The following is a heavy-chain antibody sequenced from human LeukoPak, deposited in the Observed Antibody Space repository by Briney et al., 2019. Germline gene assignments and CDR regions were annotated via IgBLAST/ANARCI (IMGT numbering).Heavy chain of an antibody. D-gene: IGHD3-10*01. CDR2: ISWNSGSI. CDR3: AKDIGGLLWFGELLENEDSYFDY. J-gene: IGHJ4*02. V-gene: IGHV3-9*01. Sequence: GGSLRLSCAASGFTFDDYAMHWVRQAPGKGLEWVSGISWNSGSIGYADSVKGRFTVSRDNAKNSLYLQMNSLRAEDTALYYCAKDIGGLLWFGELLENEDSYFDYWGQGTLVTVSS. CDR1: GFTFDDYA.